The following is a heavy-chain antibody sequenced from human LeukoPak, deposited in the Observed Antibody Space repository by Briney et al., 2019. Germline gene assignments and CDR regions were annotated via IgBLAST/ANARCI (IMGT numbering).Heavy chain of an antibody. CDR1: GFTFSSYA. CDR2: ISGSGGST. CDR3: AKDDSGSYGWWKYYFDY. Sequence: GGSLRLPCAASGFTFSSYAMSWVSQAPGKGLERVSAISGSGGSTYYADSVKGRFTISRDNSKNTLYLQMNSLRAEDTAVYYCAKDDSGSYGWWKYYFDYSGQGTLVTVSS. V-gene: IGHV3-23*01. D-gene: IGHD1-26*01. J-gene: IGHJ4*02.